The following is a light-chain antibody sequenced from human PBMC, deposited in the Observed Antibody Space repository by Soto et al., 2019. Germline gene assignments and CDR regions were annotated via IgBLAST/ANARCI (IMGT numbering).Light chain of an antibody. CDR1: QGLNSN. CDR2: AAS. Sequence: AIQLTQSPSSLSASVGDRVTITCRASQGLNSNLAWYQQKPGKAPKLLMYAASTLQKGVPSRFSGNGSGTDFTLTISSLQPEDFATYYCQQSSNYFTFGPGTKV. J-gene: IGKJ3*01. V-gene: IGKV1D-13*01. CDR3: QQSSNYFT.